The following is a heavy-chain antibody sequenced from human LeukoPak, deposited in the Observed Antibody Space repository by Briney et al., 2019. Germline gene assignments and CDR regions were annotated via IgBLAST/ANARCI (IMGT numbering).Heavy chain of an antibody. J-gene: IGHJ4*02. CDR2: ISSSSSYI. CDR1: GFTFRSYS. Sequence: GGSLSLSCAASGFTFRSYSMNWVRQAPGKGLEWVSSISSSSSYIYYADSVKVRFTISRDNAKNSLYLQMNSLRAEDTAVYYCARGYTSGIAVAGIVFDYWGQGTLVTVSS. D-gene: IGHD6-19*01. CDR3: ARGYTSGIAVAGIVFDY. V-gene: IGHV3-21*01.